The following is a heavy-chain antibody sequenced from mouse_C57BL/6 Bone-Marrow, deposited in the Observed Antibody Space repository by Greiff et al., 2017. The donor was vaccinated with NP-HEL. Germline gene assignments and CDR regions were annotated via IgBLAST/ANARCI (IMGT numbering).Heavy chain of an antibody. J-gene: IGHJ3*01. V-gene: IGHV1-59*01. CDR3: ARMVTTGFAY. Sequence: QVQLQQPGAELVRPGTSVKLSCKASGYTFTSYWMHWVKQRPGQGLEWIGVIDPSDSYTNYNQKFKGKATLTVDTSSSTAYMQLSSLTSEDSAVYYCARMVTTGFAYWGQGTLVTVSA. CDR1: GYTFTSYW. CDR2: IDPSDSYT. D-gene: IGHD2-3*01.